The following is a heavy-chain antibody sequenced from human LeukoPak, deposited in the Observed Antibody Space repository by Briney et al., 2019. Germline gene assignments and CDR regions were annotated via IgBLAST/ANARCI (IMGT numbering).Heavy chain of an antibody. V-gene: IGHV4-4*07. J-gene: IGHJ4*02. CDR3: ARVHREYGYGGNYFDY. CDR1: GGSISSYY. D-gene: IGHD5-18*01. Sequence: SETLSLTCTASGGSISSYYWSWIRQPAGKGLEWLGRIYTSGSTNYNPSLKSRVTMSVDTSKNQFSMKLSSVTAADTAVYYCARVHREYGYGGNYFDYWGQGTLVTVSS. CDR2: IYTSGST.